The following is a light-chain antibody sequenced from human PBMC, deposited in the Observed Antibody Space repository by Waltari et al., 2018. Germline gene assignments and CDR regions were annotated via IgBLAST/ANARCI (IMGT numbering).Light chain of an antibody. CDR1: QIISTR. CDR2: DAS. J-gene: IGKJ1*01. V-gene: IGKV1-39*01. Sequence: DVRLTPSPSSLSASIGDRVTISCRANQIISTRLNWYQHRPGKAPRLLIFDASTLQSGVPSRFSGFRSGTEFTLTIDNLQLDDFATYYCQQSYDSWTFGQGTKVE. CDR3: QQSYDSWT.